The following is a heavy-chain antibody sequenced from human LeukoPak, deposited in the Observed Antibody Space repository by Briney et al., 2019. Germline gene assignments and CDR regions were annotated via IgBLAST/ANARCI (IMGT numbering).Heavy chain of an antibody. CDR1: GYTFTSYG. J-gene: IGHJ4*02. Sequence: ASVKVSCKASGYTFTSYGISWVRQAPGQGLEWMGWINPNSGGTNYAQKFQGRVTMTRDTSISTAYMELSRLRSDDTAVYYCARVIAVADYWGQGTLVTVSS. D-gene: IGHD6-19*01. CDR3: ARVIAVADY. CDR2: INPNSGGT. V-gene: IGHV1-2*02.